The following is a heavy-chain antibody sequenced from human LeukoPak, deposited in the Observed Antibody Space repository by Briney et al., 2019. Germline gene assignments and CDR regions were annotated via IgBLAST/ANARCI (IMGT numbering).Heavy chain of an antibody. V-gene: IGHV3-30*02. CDR3: AKEYCSSTSCYINWFDP. D-gene: IGHD2-2*01. CDR2: IRYDGSNK. CDR1: GFTFSSYS. Sequence: GSLRLSCAASGFTFSSYSMNWVRQAPGKGLEWVAFIRYDGSNKYYADYVKGRFTISRDNSKNTLYLQMNSLRAEDTAVYYCAKEYCSSTSCYINWFDPWGQGTLVTVSS. J-gene: IGHJ5*02.